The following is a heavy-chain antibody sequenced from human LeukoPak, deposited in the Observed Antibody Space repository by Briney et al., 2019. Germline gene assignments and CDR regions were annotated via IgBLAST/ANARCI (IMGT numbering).Heavy chain of an antibody. CDR1: GYSFTSYW. J-gene: IGHJ4*02. D-gene: IGHD1-26*01. Sequence: GESLKISCKGSGYSFTSYWIGWLRQMPGKGLEWMGIIYPGDSDTRYSPSFQGQVTISADKSISTAYLQWSSLKASDIDMYCCARRSTIQMYYFDYWGQGTLVTVSS. V-gene: IGHV5-51*01. CDR3: ARRSTIQMYYFDY. CDR2: IYPGDSDT.